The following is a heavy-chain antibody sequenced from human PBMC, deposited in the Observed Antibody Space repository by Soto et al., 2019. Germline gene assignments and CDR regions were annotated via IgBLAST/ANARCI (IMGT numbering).Heavy chain of an antibody. J-gene: IGHJ6*02. CDR3: ARDPYYDFWSGYYYYGMDV. CDR2: INAGNGNT. V-gene: IGHV1-3*01. CDR1: GYTFTSYA. Sequence: ASVKVSCKASGYTFTSYAMHWVRQAPGQRLEWMGWINAGNGNTKYSQKFQGRVTITRDTSASTAYMELSSLRSEDTAVYYCARDPYYDFWSGYYYYGMDVWGQGTTVTVSS. D-gene: IGHD3-3*01.